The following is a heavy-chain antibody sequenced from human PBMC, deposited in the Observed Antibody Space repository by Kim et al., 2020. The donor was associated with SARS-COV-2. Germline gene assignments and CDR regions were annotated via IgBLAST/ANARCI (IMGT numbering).Heavy chain of an antibody. V-gene: IGHV1-2*04. CDR2: INPNSGGT. CDR3: ARDSGRAYSERTYGMDV. D-gene: IGHD3-10*01. CDR1: GYTFTGYY. J-gene: IGHJ6*01. Sequence: ASVKVSCKASGYTFTGYYMHWVRQAPGQGLEWMGWINPNSGGTNYAQKFQGWVTMTRDTSISTAYMELSRLRSDDTAVYYCARDSGRAYSERTYGMDVWGQGTTVTVSS.